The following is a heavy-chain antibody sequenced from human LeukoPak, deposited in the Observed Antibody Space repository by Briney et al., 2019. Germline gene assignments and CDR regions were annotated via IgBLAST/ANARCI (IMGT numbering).Heavy chain of an antibody. D-gene: IGHD6-13*01. V-gene: IGHV1-2*02. CDR1: GYTFTGYY. CDR2: INPSSGGT. CDR3: ATVVAAHHPLDY. J-gene: IGHJ4*02. Sequence: GASVKVSCKASGYTFTGYYMHWVRQAPGQGLEWMGWINPSSGGTNSAQKFQGRVTMTRDTSISTAYMEMSRLRSDDTAVYYCATVVAAHHPLDYWGQGTLVIVSS.